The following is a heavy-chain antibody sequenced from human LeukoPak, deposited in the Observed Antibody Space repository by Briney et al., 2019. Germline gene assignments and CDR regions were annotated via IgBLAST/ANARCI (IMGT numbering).Heavy chain of an antibody. Sequence: SGGSLRLSCATSGFTFSSYAMPWVRQAPGKGLEWVAVISYDGTNKYYADSVKGRFTISRDNSKDTLYLQMNSLRAEDTAVYYCARLIARSNWFDPWGQGTLVTVSS. CDR1: GFTFSSYA. D-gene: IGHD3-16*01. V-gene: IGHV3-30-3*01. CDR2: ISYDGTNK. CDR3: ARLIARSNWFDP. J-gene: IGHJ5*02.